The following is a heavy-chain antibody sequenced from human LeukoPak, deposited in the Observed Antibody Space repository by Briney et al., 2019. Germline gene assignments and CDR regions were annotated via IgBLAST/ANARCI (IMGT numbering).Heavy chain of an antibody. CDR1: GGSISSSSYY. Sequence: PSGTLSLTCTVSGGSISSSSYYWGWIRQPPGKGLEWIGSIYYSGSTYYNPSLKSRVTISVDTSKNQFSLKLSSVTAADTAVYYCARPNGSGSYYYFDYWGQGTLVTVSS. V-gene: IGHV4-39*01. D-gene: IGHD3-10*01. CDR2: IYYSGST. J-gene: IGHJ4*02. CDR3: ARPNGSGSYYYFDY.